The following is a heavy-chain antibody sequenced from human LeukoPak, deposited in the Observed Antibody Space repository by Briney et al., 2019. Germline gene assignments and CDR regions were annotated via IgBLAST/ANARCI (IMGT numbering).Heavy chain of an antibody. D-gene: IGHD3-22*01. CDR3: ARGSMYYDSSGSRSY. V-gene: IGHV4-34*01. J-gene: IGHJ4*02. Sequence: SETLSLTCAVYGGSFSGYYWSWIRQPPGKGLEWIGEINHSGSTNYNPSLKSRVTISVDTSKNQFSLKLSSVTAADTAVYYCARGSMYYDSSGSRSYWGPGTLVTVSS. CDR2: INHSGST. CDR1: GGSFSGYY.